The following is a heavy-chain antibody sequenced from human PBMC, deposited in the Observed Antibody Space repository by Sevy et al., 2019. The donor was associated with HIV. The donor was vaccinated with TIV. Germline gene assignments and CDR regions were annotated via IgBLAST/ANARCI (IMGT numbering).Heavy chain of an antibody. V-gene: IGHV3-11*01. Sequence: GGSLRLSCAASGFNFSDHYMAWVRQAPGKGLEWLSYISSSTSTIYFADSVKGRFTISRDNAKNSLHLQMNSLRVDDTAIYYCARVTINYDGDYWGQGTLVTVSS. CDR1: GFNFSDHY. D-gene: IGHD3-16*01. CDR3: ARVTINYDGDY. CDR2: ISSSTSTI. J-gene: IGHJ4*02.